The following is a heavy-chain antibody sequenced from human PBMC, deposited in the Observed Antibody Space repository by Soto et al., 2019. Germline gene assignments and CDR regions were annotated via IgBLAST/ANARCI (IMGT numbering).Heavy chain of an antibody. Sequence: PSETLSLTCAVSGGSISSGGYSWSWIRQPPGKGLEWIGYIYHSGSTYYNPSLKSRVTISVDRSKNQFSLKLSSVTAADTAVYYCARGFHYYGSGSYYKVHWFDPWGQGTLVTVSS. V-gene: IGHV4-30-2*01. CDR3: ARGFHYYGSGSYYKVHWFDP. D-gene: IGHD3-10*01. CDR1: GGSISSGGYS. CDR2: IYHSGST. J-gene: IGHJ5*02.